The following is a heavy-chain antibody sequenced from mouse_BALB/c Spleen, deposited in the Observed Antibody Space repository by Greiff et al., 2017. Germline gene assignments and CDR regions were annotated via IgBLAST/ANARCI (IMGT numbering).Heavy chain of an antibody. D-gene: IGHD4-1*01. CDR3: ARGLNWAMDY. Sequence: VQLVESGPGLVAPSQSLSITCTVSGFSLTSYGVHWVRQPPGKGLEWLGVIWAGGSTNYNSALMSRLSISKDNSKSQVFLKMNSLQTDDTAMYYCARGLNWAMDYWGQVTSVTVSS. CDR1: GFSLTSYG. CDR2: IWAGGST. J-gene: IGHJ4*01. V-gene: IGHV2-9*02.